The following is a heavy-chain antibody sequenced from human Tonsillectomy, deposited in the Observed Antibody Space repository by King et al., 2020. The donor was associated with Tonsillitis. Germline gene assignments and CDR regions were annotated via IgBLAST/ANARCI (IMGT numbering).Heavy chain of an antibody. J-gene: IGHJ4*02. CDR3: ATNLSTSSNFPY. Sequence: VQLVESGTEVKKPGASVTVSCKASGYTFNGYYMHWVRQAPGQGLEWMGWINPNNGDTNNAQKFQGRVTMSRDPSINTAYMQLSSLRFDDTAIYYCATNLSTSSNFPYWGQGTLVTVSS. CDR1: GYTFNGYY. CDR2: INPNNGDT. D-gene: IGHD2-8*01. V-gene: IGHV1-2*02.